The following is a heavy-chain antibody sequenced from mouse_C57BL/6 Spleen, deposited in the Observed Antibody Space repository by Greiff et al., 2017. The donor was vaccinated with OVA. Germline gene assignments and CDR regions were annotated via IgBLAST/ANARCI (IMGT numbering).Heavy chain of an antibody. CDR1: GYTFTSYW. D-gene: IGHD4-1*02. CDR2: IDPSDSET. CDR3: ARGSTGYFDV. J-gene: IGHJ1*03. Sequence: VQLQQPGAELVRPGSSVKLSCKASGYTFTSYWMHWVKQRPIQGLEWIGNIDPSDSETHYNQKFKDKATLTVDKSSSTAYMQRSSLTSEDSAVYYCARGSTGYFDVWGTGTTVTVSS. V-gene: IGHV1-52*01.